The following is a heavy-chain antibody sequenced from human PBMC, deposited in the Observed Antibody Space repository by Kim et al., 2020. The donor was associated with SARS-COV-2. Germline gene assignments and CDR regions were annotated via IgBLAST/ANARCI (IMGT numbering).Heavy chain of an antibody. J-gene: IGHJ6*02. Sequence: GGSTYDADSVKGRFTISRHNSKNTLYLQMNSLRPEDTAVYYCARDAFGMDVWGQGTTVTVSS. CDR2: GGST. V-gene: IGHV3-53*04. D-gene: IGHD3-16*01. CDR3: ARDAFGMDV.